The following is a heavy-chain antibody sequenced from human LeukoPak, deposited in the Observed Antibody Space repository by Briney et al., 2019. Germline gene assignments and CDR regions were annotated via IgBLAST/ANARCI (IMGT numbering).Heavy chain of an antibody. CDR2: IYHSGRT. Sequence: SETLSLTCTVSGYSISSGYYWGWIRQPPGKGLEWIGSIYHSGRTFYNPSLKSRVTISVDTSKNQFSLKLTSVTAADTAVYYXXXXYLPATRFDYWGQGTLVTVSS. CDR3: XXXYLPATRFDY. D-gene: IGHD5-24*01. J-gene: IGHJ4*02. CDR1: GYSISSGYY. V-gene: IGHV4-38-2*02.